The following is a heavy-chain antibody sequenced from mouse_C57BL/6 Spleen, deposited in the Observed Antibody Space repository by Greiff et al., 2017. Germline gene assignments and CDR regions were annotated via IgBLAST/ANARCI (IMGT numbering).Heavy chain of an antibody. J-gene: IGHJ2*01. V-gene: IGHV1-15*01. D-gene: IGHD3-2*02. CDR2: IDPETGGT. CDR3: TRSGDHYFDD. CDR1: GYTFTDYE. Sequence: QVQLQQSGAELVRPGASVTLSCKASGYTFTDYEMHWVKQTPVHGLEWIGAIDPETGGTAYNQKFKGKAILTADKSSSTAYMELRSLTSEDSAVYYCTRSGDHYFDDWGQGTTLTVSS.